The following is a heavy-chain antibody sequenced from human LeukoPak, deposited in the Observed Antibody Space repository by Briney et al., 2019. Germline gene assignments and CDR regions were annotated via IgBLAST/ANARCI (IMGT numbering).Heavy chain of an antibody. J-gene: IGHJ4*02. CDR3: ARIPGMAAVSDFYFDY. CDR2: ISYHGHRT. V-gene: IGHV3-23*01. CDR1: GFTFSSYA. Sequence: PGASLRLSCAASGFTFSSYAMSWVRQAPGKGLEWVSSISYHGHRTYYTDSVKGRFTISRDNSKNTLYLQLNSLRAEDTAIYYCARIPGMAAVSDFYFDYWGQGTLVTVFS. D-gene: IGHD6-13*01.